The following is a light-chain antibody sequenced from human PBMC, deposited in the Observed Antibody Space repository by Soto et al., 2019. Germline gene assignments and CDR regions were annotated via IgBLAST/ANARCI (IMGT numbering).Light chain of an antibody. CDR3: QQRNSFPRT. CDR2: DAS. Sequence: IQWTQHPTALSASVGDRVTITCRASQSISSWLGWYQQKPGKAPKLLIYDASSLESGVPSRFSGSGSGTEFTLTITSLQPEDFATYYCQQRNSFPRTFGQGT. J-gene: IGKJ1*01. CDR1: QSISSW. V-gene: IGKV1-5*01.